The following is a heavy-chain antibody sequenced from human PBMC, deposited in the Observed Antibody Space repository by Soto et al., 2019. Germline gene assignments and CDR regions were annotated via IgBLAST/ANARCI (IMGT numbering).Heavy chain of an antibody. CDR1: GFTFSSYA. D-gene: IGHD3-22*01. Sequence: GASLRLSCAASGFTFSSYAMSWDRQAPGKGLEWVSAISGSGGSTYSADSVKGRFTISRDNSKNTLYLQMNSLRAEDTAVYYCAKVGRRYYDSSGAFDYWGQGTLVTVSS. J-gene: IGHJ4*02. CDR3: AKVGRRYYDSSGAFDY. V-gene: IGHV3-23*01. CDR2: ISGSGGST.